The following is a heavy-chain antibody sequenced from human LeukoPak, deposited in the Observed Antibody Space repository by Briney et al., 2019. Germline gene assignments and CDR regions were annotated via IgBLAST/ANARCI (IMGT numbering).Heavy chain of an antibody. V-gene: IGHV1-69*04. CDR2: ISPVLVVA. CDR1: GGTFSSYG. CDR3: ARARRGGGVSPEYSWFDP. J-gene: IGHJ5*02. D-gene: IGHD3-16*01. Sequence: ASLRLSCKASGGTFSSYGFTWGRQAPGQGLEWLGRISPVLVVANYAQKFQGRVTIIADKSTSTVYMELSSLRSEATAVYYYARARRGGGVSPEYSWFDPWGQGTLVTVSS.